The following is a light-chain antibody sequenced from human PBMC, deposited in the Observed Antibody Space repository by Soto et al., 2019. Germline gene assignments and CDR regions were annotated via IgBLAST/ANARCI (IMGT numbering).Light chain of an antibody. V-gene: IGLV1-51*01. CDR2: DND. J-gene: IGLJ3*02. CDR3: GPWDNSLSAWV. Sequence: QSVLTQPPSVSAAPGQKVTISCSGTSSNIGNNYLSWYQQLPGTAPKLLIYDNDKRPSGIPDRFSGSKSGTSATLGITGLQTGDEADYYCGPWDNSLSAWVFGGGTKLTVL. CDR1: SSNIGNNY.